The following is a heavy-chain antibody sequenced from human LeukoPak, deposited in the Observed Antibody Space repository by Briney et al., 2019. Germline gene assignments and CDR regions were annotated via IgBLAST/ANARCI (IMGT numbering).Heavy chain of an antibody. J-gene: IGHJ4*02. CDR3: ATTNYYESSGYPGH. CDR2: MNPNSGKT. CDR1: GGTFSSYA. V-gene: IGHV1-8*02. D-gene: IGHD3-22*01. Sequence: ASVKVSRKASGGTFSSYAISWVRQATGQGLEWMGWMNPNSGKTGYAQKFQGRVTMTRDTSISTAYMELSSLRSEDTAVYYCATTNYYESSGYPGHWGQGTLVTVSS.